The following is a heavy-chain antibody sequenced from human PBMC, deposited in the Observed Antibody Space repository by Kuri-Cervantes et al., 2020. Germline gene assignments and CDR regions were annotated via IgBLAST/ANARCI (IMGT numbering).Heavy chain of an antibody. D-gene: IGHD5-18*01. J-gene: IGHJ3*02. V-gene: IGHV3-11*01. CDR1: GFTFSDYY. CDR2: ISSSGSTI. Sequence: GGSLRLSCAASGFTFSDYYMSWIRQAPGKGLEWVSYISSSGSTIYYADSVKGRFTISRDNAKNTLYLQMNSLRAEDTAVYYCARTQTNTAMGRNAFDIWGQGTMVTVSS. CDR3: ARTQTNTAMGRNAFDI.